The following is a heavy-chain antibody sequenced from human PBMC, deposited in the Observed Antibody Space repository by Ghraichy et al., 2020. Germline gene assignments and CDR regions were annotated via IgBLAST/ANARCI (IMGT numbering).Heavy chain of an antibody. CDR1: GDTFSSYG. V-gene: IGHV1-69*10. CDR3: ARVVWTGTPQVYYYYGMDV. Sequence: SVKVSCKASGDTFSSYGLSWVRQAPGQGLEWVGGIIPISDIRDYAQKFQGRVTITADKSTSTAYMELSSLRSEDTAVYYCARVVWTGTPQVYYYYGMDVWGQGTTVTVSS. D-gene: IGHD3/OR15-3a*01. J-gene: IGHJ6*02. CDR2: IIPISDIR.